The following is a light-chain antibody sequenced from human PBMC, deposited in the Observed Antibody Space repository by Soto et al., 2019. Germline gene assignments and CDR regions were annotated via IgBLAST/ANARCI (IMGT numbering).Light chain of an antibody. CDR3: QQSSNWPSIT. V-gene: IGKV3-11*01. Sequence: EIVSTQSPATLSVSPGEGATLSCRASQGIGDTLAWYQQKPGQTPRLLIYDASNRATGIPARFSGSGSGTDFTLTIKRLETEDSAVYYGQQSSNWPSITFGTGTRLEIK. J-gene: IGKJ5*01. CDR1: QGIGDT. CDR2: DAS.